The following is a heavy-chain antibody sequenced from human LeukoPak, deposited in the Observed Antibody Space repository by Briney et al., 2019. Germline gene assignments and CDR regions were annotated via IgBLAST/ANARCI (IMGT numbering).Heavy chain of an antibody. CDR2: IYYSGST. CDR3: ARSPKRGYGMDV. CDR1: GGSISSYY. D-gene: IGHD3-16*01. Sequence: PSETLSLTCTVSGGSISSYYWSWIRQPPGKGLEWIGYIYYSGSTNYNPSLKSRVTISVDTSKNQFSLKLSSVTAADTAVYYCARSPKRGYGMDVWGPGTTVTVSS. V-gene: IGHV4-59*01. J-gene: IGHJ6*02.